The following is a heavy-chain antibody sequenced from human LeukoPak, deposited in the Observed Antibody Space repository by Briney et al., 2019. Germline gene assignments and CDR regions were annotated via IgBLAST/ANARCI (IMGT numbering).Heavy chain of an antibody. CDR1: GFTFSSYE. D-gene: IGHD3-9*01. CDR2: ISSSGSTI. J-gene: IGHJ4*02. Sequence: QPGGSLRLSCAASGFTFSSYELNWVRQAPGKGLEWVSYISSSGSTIYYADSVKGRSTISRDNAKNSLYLQMNSLRAEDTAVYYCARQRGDILTGYYMPRGFDYWGQGTLVTVSS. CDR3: ARQRGDILTGYYMPRGFDY. V-gene: IGHV3-48*03.